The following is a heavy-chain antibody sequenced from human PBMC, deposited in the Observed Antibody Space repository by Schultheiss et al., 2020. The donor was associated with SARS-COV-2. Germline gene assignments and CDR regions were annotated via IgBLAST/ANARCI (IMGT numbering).Heavy chain of an antibody. CDR2: IYTSGST. CDR3: ARDMLDQAFYYYYGMDV. V-gene: IGHV4-4*08. D-gene: IGHD2-8*01. J-gene: IGHJ6*02. Sequence: SQTLSLTCAVYGGSFSGYYWSWIRQPPGKGLEWIGRIYTSGSTNYNPSLKSRVTISVDTSKNQFSLKLSSVTAADTAVYYCARDMLDQAFYYYYGMDVWGQGTTVTVSS. CDR1: GGSFSGYY.